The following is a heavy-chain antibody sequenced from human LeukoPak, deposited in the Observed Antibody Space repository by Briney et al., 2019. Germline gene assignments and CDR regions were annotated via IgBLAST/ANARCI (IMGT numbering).Heavy chain of an antibody. J-gene: IGHJ6*02. CDR3: AKNGGPHGMDV. D-gene: IGHD3-16*01. CDR1: GFTFSSYS. Sequence: GGSLRLSCATSGFTFSSYSIIWVRQAPGKGLEWVSYVSNDDRLRYFADAVRGRFSISRDSAKKSVYLQMDSLRDDDTAVYYCAKNGGPHGMDVWGQGTTVTVSS. CDR2: VSNDDRLR. V-gene: IGHV3-48*02.